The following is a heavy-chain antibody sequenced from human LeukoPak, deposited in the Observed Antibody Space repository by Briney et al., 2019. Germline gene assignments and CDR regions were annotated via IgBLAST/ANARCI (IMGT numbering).Heavy chain of an antibody. D-gene: IGHD3-22*01. Sequence: SVKVSCKASGGTFSSYAISWVRQAPGQGLEWMGGIIPIFGTANYAQKFQGRVTITADESTSTAYMELNSLRPDDTAVYYCARDLRRVGITTGVDYWGQGTLVTVSS. CDR3: ARDLRRVGITTGVDY. CDR1: GGTFSSYA. CDR2: IIPIFGTA. V-gene: IGHV1-69*01. J-gene: IGHJ4*02.